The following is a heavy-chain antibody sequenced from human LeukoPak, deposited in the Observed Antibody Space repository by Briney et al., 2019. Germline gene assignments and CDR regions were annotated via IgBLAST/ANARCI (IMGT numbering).Heavy chain of an antibody. V-gene: IGHV3-23*01. CDR3: AKDHKQLVYQSFDY. CDR2: MSGSGGSI. Sequence: GGSLRLSCAASGLIFTKYAMSWVRQAPGKGLEWVSAMSGSGGSIYYADSVKGRFTISRDNSKNMLYLQMNSLRAEDTAVYYCAKDHKQLVYQSFDYWGQGTLVTVSS. J-gene: IGHJ4*02. D-gene: IGHD6-13*01. CDR1: GLIFTKYA.